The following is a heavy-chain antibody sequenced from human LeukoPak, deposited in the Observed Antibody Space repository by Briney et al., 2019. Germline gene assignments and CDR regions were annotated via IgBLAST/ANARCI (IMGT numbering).Heavy chain of an antibody. V-gene: IGHV1-46*01. CDR2: INPSGGST. CDR3: ARDGGSGSYMYNWFDP. Sequence: GASVKASCKASGYTFTSYYMHWVRQAPGQGLEWMGIINPSGGSTSYAQKFQGRVTMTRDTSTSTVYMELSSLRSEDTAVYYCARDGGSGSYMYNWFDPWGQGTLVTVSS. CDR1: GYTFTSYY. D-gene: IGHD3-10*01. J-gene: IGHJ5*02.